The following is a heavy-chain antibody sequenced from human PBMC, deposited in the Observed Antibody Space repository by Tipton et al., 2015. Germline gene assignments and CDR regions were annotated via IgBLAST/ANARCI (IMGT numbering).Heavy chain of an antibody. V-gene: IGHV4-59*01. CDR2: IYYSGST. D-gene: IGHD3/OR15-3a*01. CDR3: ARARGLRAGLVDS. J-gene: IGHJ4*02. Sequence: GLVKPSETLSLTCTVSGGSFSDYYWSWIRQSPGEGLEWIGYIYYSGSTNYNPSLRSRVAMSMDTSKNQFSLKLSSVIAAGTAVYYCARARGLRAGLVDSWGQGTLVTVSS. CDR1: GGSFSDYY.